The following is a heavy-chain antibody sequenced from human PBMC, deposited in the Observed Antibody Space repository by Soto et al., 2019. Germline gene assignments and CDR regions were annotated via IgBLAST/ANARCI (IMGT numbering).Heavy chain of an antibody. CDR2: IYYSGST. J-gene: IGHJ6*02. D-gene: IGHD5-18*01. V-gene: IGHV4-31*03. Sequence: SETLSLTCTVSGGSISSGGYYWSWIRQHPGRGLEWIGYIYYSGSTYYNPSLKSRVTISVDTSKNQFSLKLSSVTAADTAVYYCAREELWANYGMDVWGQGTTVTVYS. CDR3: AREELWANYGMDV. CDR1: GGSISSGGYY.